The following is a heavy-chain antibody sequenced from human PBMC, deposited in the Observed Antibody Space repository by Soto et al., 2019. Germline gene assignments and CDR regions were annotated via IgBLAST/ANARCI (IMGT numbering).Heavy chain of an antibody. D-gene: IGHD5-12*01. CDR2: MNPNSGNT. CDR1: GYTFSSYD. J-gene: IGHJ6*02. Sequence: QVQLVQSGAEVKKPGASVKVSCKASGYTFSSYDINWVRQATGQGLEWMGWMNPNSGNTGYAQKFQGRVTMTRYTPRRTAYLEVRSLRSEDTAVYYCASGYSGYDQRYGMDVWGQGTTVTVSS. V-gene: IGHV1-8*01. CDR3: ASGYSGYDQRYGMDV.